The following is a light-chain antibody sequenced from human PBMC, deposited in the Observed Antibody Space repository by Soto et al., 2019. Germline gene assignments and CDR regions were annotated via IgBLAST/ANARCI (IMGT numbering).Light chain of an antibody. J-gene: IGKJ4*01. V-gene: IGKV4-1*01. Sequence: DIVMTQSPDSLAVSLGERATINWNSSQSVLYSSNNKNFLAWYQQKPGQPPKLLIYWASARESGVPDRFSGSGSGTDFTLTISSLQAEDVAVYYCQQYYITPLSFGGGTKVDIK. CDR1: QSVLYSSNNKNF. CDR2: WAS. CDR3: QQYYITPLS.